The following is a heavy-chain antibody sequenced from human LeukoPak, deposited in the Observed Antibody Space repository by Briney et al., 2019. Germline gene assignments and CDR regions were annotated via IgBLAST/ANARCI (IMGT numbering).Heavy chain of an antibody. D-gene: IGHD1-26*01. CDR2: VSYSGDT. CDR3: ARGGASSRYFGY. J-gene: IGHJ4*02. Sequence: SETLSLTCTVSGGSISGHFWRWIRQPPGKGLEGIGFVSYSGDTNYSPSFNGRVTISLDTSKSQFSLNLNSVTAAHTAVYFCARGGASSRYFGYWGQGTLVTVSS. CDR1: GGSISGHF. V-gene: IGHV4-59*11.